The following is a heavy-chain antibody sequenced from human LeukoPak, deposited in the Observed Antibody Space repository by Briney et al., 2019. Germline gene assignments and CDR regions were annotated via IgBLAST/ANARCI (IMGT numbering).Heavy chain of an antibody. CDR2: ISYDGSNK. CDR1: GLNFDDYA. D-gene: IGHD4-11*01. CDR3: ASTVTHDAFDI. V-gene: IGHV3-30*03. J-gene: IGHJ3*02. Sequence: TGGSLRLSCAASGLNFDDYAMHWVRQAPGKGLEWVAVISYDGSNKYYADSVKGRFTISRDNSKNTLYLQMNSLRAEDTAVYYCASTVTHDAFDIWGQGTMVTVSS.